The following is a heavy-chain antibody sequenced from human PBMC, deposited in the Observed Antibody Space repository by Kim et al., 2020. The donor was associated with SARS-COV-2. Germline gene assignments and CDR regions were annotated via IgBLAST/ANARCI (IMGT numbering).Heavy chain of an antibody. D-gene: IGHD3-10*01. Sequence: TYYNPSLKSRVTISVDTSKNQFSLKLSSVTAADTAVYYCARAYGSGTFDIWGQGTMVTVSS. CDR3: ARAYGSGTFDI. J-gene: IGHJ3*02. CDR2: T. V-gene: IGHV4-39*01.